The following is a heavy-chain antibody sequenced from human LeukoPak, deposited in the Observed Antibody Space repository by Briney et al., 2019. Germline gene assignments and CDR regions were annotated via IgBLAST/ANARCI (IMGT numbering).Heavy chain of an antibody. J-gene: IGHJ4*02. Sequence: SQTLSLTCTVSGDSISSGVRYWGWVRQPPGKGLEWIGYISHIGTIDYTPSLKSRVTISVDRSRNQFSLKLNSVTVADTAVYYCARASNTAMVKVYDYWGQGTLVTVSS. CDR2: ISHIGTI. D-gene: IGHD5-18*01. CDR3: ARASNTAMVKVYDY. CDR1: GDSISSGVRY. V-gene: IGHV4-30-2*01.